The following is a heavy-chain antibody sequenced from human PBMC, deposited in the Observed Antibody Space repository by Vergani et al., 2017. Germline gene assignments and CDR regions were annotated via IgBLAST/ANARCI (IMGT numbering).Heavy chain of an antibody. D-gene: IGHD3-3*01. Sequence: QVQLVQSGAEVKKPGASVKVSCKASGGTFSSYAISWVRQAPGQGLEWMGLIIPNTGDTNYAQKFQGRVTMTRDTSFSTAYMELSRLRSDDTAVYYCARDVGPGDCWSGYYTIYYYGMDVWGQWTTVTVSS. V-gene: IGHV1-2*02. J-gene: IGHJ6*02. CDR1: GGTFSSYA. CDR3: ARDVGPGDCWSGYYTIYYYGMDV. CDR2: IIPNTGDT.